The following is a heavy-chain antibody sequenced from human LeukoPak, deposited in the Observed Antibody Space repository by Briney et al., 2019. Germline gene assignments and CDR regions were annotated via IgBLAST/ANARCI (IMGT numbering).Heavy chain of an antibody. CDR1: GYTFTSYY. Sequence: ASVKVSCRASGYTFTSYYMRWVRQAPGQGLEWMGIINPSGGSTRYAQKFQGRVTMTRDTYTSTVYMELSSLRSEDTAVYYCARDLMAGHDAFDIWGQGTMVTVSS. CDR3: ARDLMAGHDAFDI. D-gene: IGHD6-19*01. V-gene: IGHV1-46*01. CDR2: INPSGGST. J-gene: IGHJ3*02.